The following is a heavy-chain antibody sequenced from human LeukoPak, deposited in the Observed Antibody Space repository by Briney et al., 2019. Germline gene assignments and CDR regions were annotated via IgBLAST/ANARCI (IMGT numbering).Heavy chain of an antibody. J-gene: IGHJ4*02. CDR1: GYTFTSYA. Sequence: ASVKVSCKASGYTFTSYAMHWVRQAPGQRLEWMGWINAGNGNTKYSQKFQGRVTITRDTSASTAYMELSSQRSEDTAVYYCARPRGLGSGWPIDYWGQGTLVTVSS. D-gene: IGHD6-19*01. CDR2: INAGNGNT. CDR3: ARPRGLGSGWPIDY. V-gene: IGHV1-3*01.